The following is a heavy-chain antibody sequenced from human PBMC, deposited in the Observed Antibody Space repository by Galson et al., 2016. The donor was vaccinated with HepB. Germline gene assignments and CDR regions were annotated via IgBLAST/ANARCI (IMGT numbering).Heavy chain of an antibody. V-gene: IGHV3-48*02. D-gene: IGHD6-19*01. CDR1: GLIIRISS. J-gene: IGHJ4*02. CDR2: ISSSGSTI. Sequence: SLRLSCAASGLIIRISSMNWVRQAPGKGLEWVSFISSSGSTIYYADSVKGRFTISRDNAKNSLYLQMNSLRDEDTAVYYCARELGSGWVGDYFDYWGQGTLVTVSS. CDR3: ARELGSGWVGDYFDY.